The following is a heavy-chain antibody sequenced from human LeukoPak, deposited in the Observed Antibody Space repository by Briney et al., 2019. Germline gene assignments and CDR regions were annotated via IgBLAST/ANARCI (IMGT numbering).Heavy chain of an antibody. V-gene: IGHV3-30*04. CDR3: AKIYSGSYSLQYYFDY. CDR1: GFTFSTYA. Sequence: PGGSLRPSCAASGFTFSTYAMHWVRQAPGKGLEWVAVISYDGSNKYYADSVKGRFTISRDNSKNTLYLQMNSLRAEDTAVYYCAKIYSGSYSLQYYFDYWGQGTLVTVSS. D-gene: IGHD1-26*01. J-gene: IGHJ4*02. CDR2: ISYDGSNK.